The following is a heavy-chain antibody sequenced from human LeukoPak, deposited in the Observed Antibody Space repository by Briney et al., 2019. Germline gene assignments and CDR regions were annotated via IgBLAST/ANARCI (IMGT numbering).Heavy chain of an antibody. V-gene: IGHV4-59*01. CDR2: IYYSGST. Sequence: SETLSLTCTVSDGSISSYYRRWIRQPPGKGLEWIGYIYYSGSTNYNPSLKSRVTISVDTSKSQFSLKLSSVTAADTAVYYCARDRRDPHYYYYMDVWGKGTTVTVSS. J-gene: IGHJ6*03. CDR3: ARDRRDPHYYYYMDV. CDR1: DGSISSYY.